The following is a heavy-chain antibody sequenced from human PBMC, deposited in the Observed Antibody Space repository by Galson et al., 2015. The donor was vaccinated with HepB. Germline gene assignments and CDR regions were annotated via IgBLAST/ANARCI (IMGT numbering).Heavy chain of an antibody. CDR1: GFTFSSYW. CDR2: IKQDGSEK. J-gene: IGHJ3*02. D-gene: IGHD1-26*01. CDR3: ARDGGATEDDAFDI. Sequence: SLRLSCAASGFTFSSYWMSWVRQAPGKGLEWVANIKQDGSEKYYVDSVKGRFTISRDNAKNSLYLQMNSLRAEDTAVYYCARDGGATEDDAFDIWGQGTMVTVSS. V-gene: IGHV3-7*01.